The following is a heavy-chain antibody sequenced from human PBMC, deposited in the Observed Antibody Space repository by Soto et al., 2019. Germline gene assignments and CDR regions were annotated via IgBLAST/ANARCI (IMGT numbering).Heavy chain of an antibody. V-gene: IGHV1-69*12. D-gene: IGHD6-6*01. CDR3: ARYGDRLVRGSFGFDP. Sequence: QVQLVQSGAEVKKPGSSVKVSCKASGGTFSSYAISWVRQAPGQGLEWMGGIIPIFGTANYAQKFQGRVTITADESTSTAYMELSSMRSEDTAVYYCARYGDRLVRGSFGFDPWGQGTLVTVSS. CDR2: IIPIFGTA. CDR1: GGTFSSYA. J-gene: IGHJ5*02.